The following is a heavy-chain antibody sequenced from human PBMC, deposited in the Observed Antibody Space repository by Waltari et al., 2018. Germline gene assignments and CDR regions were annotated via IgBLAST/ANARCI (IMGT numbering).Heavy chain of an antibody. CDR2: ISYDGSNK. J-gene: IGHJ6*02. V-gene: IGHV3-30*01. D-gene: IGHD3-10*01. CDR3: ARDTAMVRGVIGIYYYGMDV. CDR1: GFTFSSYA. Sequence: QVQLVESGGGVVQPGMSLRLSCAASGFTFSSYAMHWVRPSPGTGLEWVAVISYDGSNKYYADSVKGRVTISRDNSKNTLYLQMNSLRAEDTAVYYCARDTAMVRGVIGIYYYGMDVWGQGTTVTVSS.